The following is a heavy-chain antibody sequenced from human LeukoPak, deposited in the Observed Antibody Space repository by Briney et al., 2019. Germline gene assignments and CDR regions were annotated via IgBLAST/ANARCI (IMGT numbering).Heavy chain of an antibody. J-gene: IGHJ5*02. Sequence: SETLSLTCTVSGGSISSYYWSWIRQPPGKGLEWIGYIYYSGNTNYNPSLKSRVTISVDLSKNQFSLKLSSVTAADTAVYYCASSGDSYSYYYDSSGYLPWGQGTLVTVSS. V-gene: IGHV4-59*01. CDR1: GGSISSYY. CDR3: ASSGDSYSYYYDSSGYLP. CDR2: IYYSGNT. D-gene: IGHD3-22*01.